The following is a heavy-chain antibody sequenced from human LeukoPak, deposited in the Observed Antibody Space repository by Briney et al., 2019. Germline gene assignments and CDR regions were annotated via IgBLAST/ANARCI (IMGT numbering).Heavy chain of an antibody. V-gene: IGHV1-18*01. D-gene: IGHD4-17*01. CDR1: GYTFTSYG. Sequence: ASVKVSCKASGYTFTSYGISWVRQAPGQGLEWMGWISAYNGNTNYAQKLQGRVTMTTDTSTSTAYMELRSLRSDDTAVYYCARAPPYGDYAPGAFDIWGQGTMVTVSS. J-gene: IGHJ3*02. CDR2: ISAYNGNT. CDR3: ARAPPYGDYAPGAFDI.